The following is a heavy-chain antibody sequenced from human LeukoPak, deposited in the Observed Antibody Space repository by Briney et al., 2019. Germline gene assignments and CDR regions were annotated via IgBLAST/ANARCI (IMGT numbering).Heavy chain of an antibody. CDR1: GFTFSSYA. CDR3: AKDSPLVKRSYYYDSSGSNAFDI. Sequence: GGSLRLSCAASGFTFSSYAMSWVRQAPGKRLEWVSAISGSGGSTYYADSVKCRFTISRDNSKNTLYLQMNSLRAEDTAVYYCAKDSPLVKRSYYYDSSGSNAFDIWGQGTMVTVSS. V-gene: IGHV3-23*01. D-gene: IGHD3-22*01. CDR2: ISGSGGST. J-gene: IGHJ3*02.